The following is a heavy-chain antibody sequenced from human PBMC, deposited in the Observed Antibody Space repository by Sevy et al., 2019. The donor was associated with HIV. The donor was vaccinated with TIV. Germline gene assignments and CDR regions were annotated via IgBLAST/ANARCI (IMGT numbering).Heavy chain of an antibody. CDR2: ISGSGNSA. V-gene: IGHV3-23*01. D-gene: IGHD5-12*01. Sequence: GGSLRLSCAASGFTFSISAMTWVRQAPGKGLEWVSVISGSGNSAYYADSVKGRFTISRDNSKNTLSLQMNSLRAEDTAVYYCANGYNYYYYGMDVWGQGTTVTVSS. J-gene: IGHJ6*02. CDR1: GFTFSISA. CDR3: ANGYNYYYYGMDV.